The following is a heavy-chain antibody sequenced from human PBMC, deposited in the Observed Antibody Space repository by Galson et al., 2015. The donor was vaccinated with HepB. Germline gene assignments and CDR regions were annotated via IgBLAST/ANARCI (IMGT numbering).Heavy chain of an antibody. D-gene: IGHD3-3*01. V-gene: IGHV3-30-3*01. J-gene: IGHJ4*02. CDR2: ISYGGNNK. CDR1: GFTFSSYA. Sequence: SLRLSCAASGFTFSSYAMHWVRQTPGKGLEWVAAISYGGNNKYYADSVKGRFTISRGNSKNTLYLQMNSLRAEDTAVYYCARGGPHYDFWSGYYNIDYWGQGTLVTVSS. CDR3: ARGGPHYDFWSGYYNIDY.